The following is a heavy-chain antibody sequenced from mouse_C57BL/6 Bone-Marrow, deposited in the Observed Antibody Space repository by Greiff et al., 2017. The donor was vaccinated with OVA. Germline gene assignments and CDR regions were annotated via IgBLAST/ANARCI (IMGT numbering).Heavy chain of an antibody. CDR1: GYSITSDY. CDR3: ASAYYGASYWYFDV. J-gene: IGHJ1*03. Sequence: VQLKESGPGLAKPSQPLSLTCSVTGYSITSDYWNWIRKFPGNKLEYMGYISYSGSTYYNPSLKSRISITRDTSKNQYYLQLNSVTTEDTATYYCASAYYGASYWYFDVWGTGTTVTVSS. V-gene: IGHV3-8*01. D-gene: IGHD2-10*01. CDR2: ISYSGST.